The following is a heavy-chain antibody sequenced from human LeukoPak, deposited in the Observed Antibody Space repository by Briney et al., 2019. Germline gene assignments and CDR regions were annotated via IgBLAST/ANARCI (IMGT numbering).Heavy chain of an antibody. CDR2: LWSDGRAE. CDR1: GFTFSSYT. CDR3: ARRFLTGSGGNWFDP. D-gene: IGHD3-10*01. J-gene: IGHJ5*02. V-gene: IGHV3-33*01. Sequence: GGSLRLSCAASGFTFSSYTMHWARQAPGKGLEWVSVLWSDGRAESYADSVKGRFTVSRDNFKNTLHLQMNSLRAEDTAVYYCARRFLTGSGGNWFDPWGQGTLVTVSS.